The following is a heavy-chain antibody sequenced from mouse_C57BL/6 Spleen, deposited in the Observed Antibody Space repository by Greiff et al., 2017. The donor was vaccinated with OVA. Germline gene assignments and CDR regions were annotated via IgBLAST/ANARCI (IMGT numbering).Heavy chain of an antibody. D-gene: IGHD1-1*01. J-gene: IGHJ2*01. CDR2: IYPGSGST. Sequence: VQLQQPGAELVKPGASVKMSCKASGYTFTSYWITWVQPRPGQGLEWIGDIYPGSGSTNYNEKFKSKATLTVDTSSSTAYMQLSSLTSEDSAVYYCARYALITTVVADYWGQGTTLTVSS. V-gene: IGHV1-55*01. CDR3: ARYALITTVVADY. CDR1: GYTFTSYW.